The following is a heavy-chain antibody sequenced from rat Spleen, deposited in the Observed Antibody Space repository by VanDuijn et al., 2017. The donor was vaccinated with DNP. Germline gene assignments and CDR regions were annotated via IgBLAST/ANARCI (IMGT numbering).Heavy chain of an antibody. CDR2: IVYDGSSS. CDR3: ATFEGRDA. CDR1: GVTFSDDS. Sequence: EVHLVEYGGGLVQPGRSLKLSCAASGVTFSDDSVDCVSQAPKTGLERVATIVYDGSSSYYGHSVTGRFTISRDNAKSTLYLQSESLRSEDTATYYCATFEGRDAWGQGTSVTVSS. V-gene: IGHV5S10*01. D-gene: IGHD1-11*01. J-gene: IGHJ4*01.